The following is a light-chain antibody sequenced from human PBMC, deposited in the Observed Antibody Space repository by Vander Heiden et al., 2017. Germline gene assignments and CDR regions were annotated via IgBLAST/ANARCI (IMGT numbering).Light chain of an antibody. CDR1: QSVLYSSHNKNY. CDR3: QQYYSTPPRT. Sequence: DIVMTQSPDSLPVSLGERATINCKSSQSVLYSSHNKNYLAWYQQKPGQPPKLLIYWASTRESGVPDRFSGSGSGTDFTLTISSLQAEDVAVYYCQQYYSTPPRTFGQGTKVEIK. CDR2: WAS. J-gene: IGKJ1*01. V-gene: IGKV4-1*01.